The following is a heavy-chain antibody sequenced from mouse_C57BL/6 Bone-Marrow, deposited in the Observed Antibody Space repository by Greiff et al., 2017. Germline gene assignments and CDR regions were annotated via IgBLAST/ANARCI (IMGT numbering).Heavy chain of an antibody. V-gene: IGHV1-81*01. CDR3: ARRHYYGSSGGDY. CDR2: IYPRSGNT. Sequence: VQLVESGAELARPGASVKLSCKASGYTFTSYGISWVKQRTGQGLEWIGEIYPRSGNTYYNEKFKGKATLTADKSSSTAYMELRSLTSEDSAVYFCARRHYYGSSGGDYWGQGTTLTVSS. D-gene: IGHD1-1*01. CDR1: GYTFTSYG. J-gene: IGHJ2*01.